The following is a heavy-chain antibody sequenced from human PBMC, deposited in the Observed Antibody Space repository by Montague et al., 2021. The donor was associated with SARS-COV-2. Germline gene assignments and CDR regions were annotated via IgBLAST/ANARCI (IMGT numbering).Heavy chain of an antibody. J-gene: IGHJ6*03. CDR2: VKHSGDT. V-gene: IGHV4-34*01. Sequence: ETLSLTCAVHGGSFSGYSWIWIRQPPGKGLEWIGEVKHSGDTKYNTSLKSRVAISIDTSKNQFSLKLTSVAAADTAVYYCARLRDGVVPSPILGVGPYYSYYYMDVWGRGTTVTVSS. CDR3: ARLRDGVVPSPILGVGPYYSYYYMDV. CDR1: GGSFSGYS. D-gene: IGHD3-10*01.